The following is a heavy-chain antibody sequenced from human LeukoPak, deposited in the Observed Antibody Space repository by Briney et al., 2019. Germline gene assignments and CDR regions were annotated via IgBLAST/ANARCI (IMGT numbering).Heavy chain of an antibody. Sequence: GGSLRLSSVASGFSFSRNAINWLRQPPGKGLEWVSGVGGSNTDTSYADSVKGRFTISRDNSQNTVSLVMNNLRAEDTAIYYCATHDTMVGISWGQGTLVTVSS. J-gene: IGHJ4*02. D-gene: IGHD1-26*01. CDR3: ATHDTMVGIS. CDR2: VGGSNTDT. CDR1: GFSFSRNA. V-gene: IGHV3-23*01.